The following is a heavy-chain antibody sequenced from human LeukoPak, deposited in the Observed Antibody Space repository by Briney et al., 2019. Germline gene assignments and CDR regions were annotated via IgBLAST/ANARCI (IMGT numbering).Heavy chain of an antibody. J-gene: IGHJ5*02. CDR2: IRYDGSNK. CDR3: SKDHDLGTVTTGS. D-gene: IGHD4-17*01. Sequence: PGGSLRLSCAASGFTFSSYGMHWVRQAPGKGLEWVAFIRYDGSNKYYADSVKGRFTISRDNSKNTLYLQMNSLRFEDTAVYYCSKDHDLGTVTTGSWGQGTLVTVSS. CDR1: GFTFSSYG. V-gene: IGHV3-30*02.